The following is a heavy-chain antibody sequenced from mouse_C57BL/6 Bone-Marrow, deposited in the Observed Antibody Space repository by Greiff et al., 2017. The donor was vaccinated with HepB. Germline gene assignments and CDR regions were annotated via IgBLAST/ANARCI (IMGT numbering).Heavy chain of an antibody. J-gene: IGHJ1*03. V-gene: IGHV1-64*01. CDR2: IHPNSGST. CDR1: GYTFTSYW. D-gene: IGHD1-1*01. Sequence: VQLQQPGAELVKPGASVKLSCKASGYTFTSYWMHWVKQRPGQGLEWIGMIHPNSGSTNYNEKFKSKATLTVDKSSSTAYMQLSSLTSEDSAVYYCARKVTTVVATPSWYFDVWGTGTTVTVSS. CDR3: ARKVTTVVATPSWYFDV.